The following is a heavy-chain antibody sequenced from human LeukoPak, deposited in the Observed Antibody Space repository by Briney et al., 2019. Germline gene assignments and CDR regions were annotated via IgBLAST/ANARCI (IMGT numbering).Heavy chain of an antibody. CDR2: IYTIGST. CDR3: ARVVAAAGTLYYYYYMDV. D-gene: IGHD6-13*01. CDR1: GGSISSYY. J-gene: IGHJ6*03. V-gene: IGHV4-4*07. Sequence: SETLSLTCTVSGGSISSYYWSWIRQPAGKGLEWIGRIYTIGSTNYNPSLKSRVTMSVDTSKNQFSLKLSSVTAADRAVYYCARVVAAAGTLYYYYYMDVWGKGTPVTVSS.